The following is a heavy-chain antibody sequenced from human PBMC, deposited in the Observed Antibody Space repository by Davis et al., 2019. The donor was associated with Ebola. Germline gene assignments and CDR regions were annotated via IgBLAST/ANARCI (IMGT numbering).Heavy chain of an antibody. J-gene: IGHJ6*02. CDR2: IYYSGST. CDR1: GGSISSAGYY. CDR3: ARVRTMVRGVITSYYYDGMDV. V-gene: IGHV4-31*03. D-gene: IGHD3-10*01. Sequence: SETLSPTCTVPGGSISSAGYYWSWIRQHPGKGLEWTGYIYYSGSTYYNPSLKSRVTLSVDTSKNQFSLKLSSVTAADTAVYYCARVRTMVRGVITSYYYDGMDVWGQGTTVTVSS.